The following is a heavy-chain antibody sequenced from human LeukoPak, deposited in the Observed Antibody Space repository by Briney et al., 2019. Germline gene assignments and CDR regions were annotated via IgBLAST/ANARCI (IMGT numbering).Heavy chain of an antibody. J-gene: IGHJ5*02. Sequence: GGSLRLSCAASGFTFRSSEMNWVRQPQRRGLEWVSYISDGGKTKYYADSVKGRFTISRDNAKNSLYLQMNSLRAEDTAVYYCARDYSGWSLDPWGQGTLVTVSS. V-gene: IGHV3-48*03. CDR1: GFTFRSSE. CDR3: ARDYSGWSLDP. CDR2: ISDGGKTK. D-gene: IGHD5-12*01.